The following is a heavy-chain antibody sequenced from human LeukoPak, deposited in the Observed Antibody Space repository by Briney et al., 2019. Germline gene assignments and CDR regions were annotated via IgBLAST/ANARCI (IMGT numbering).Heavy chain of an antibody. V-gene: IGHV1-2*04. CDR3: ARGLRVGARGLDAFDI. D-gene: IGHD1-26*01. CDR1: GYTFTGYY. Sequence: ASVKVSCKASGYTFTGYYMHWVRQAPGQGLEWMGWINPNSGGTNYAQKFQGWVTMTRDTSISTAYMELSRLRSDDTAVYYCARGLRVGARGLDAFDIWGQGTMVTVSS. J-gene: IGHJ3*02. CDR2: INPNSGGT.